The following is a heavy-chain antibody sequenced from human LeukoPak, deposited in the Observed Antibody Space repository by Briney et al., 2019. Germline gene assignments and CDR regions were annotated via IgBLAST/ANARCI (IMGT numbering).Heavy chain of an antibody. J-gene: IGHJ4*02. Sequence: PGGSLRLSCAASGFTVSTNYMSWVRQAPGMGLEWVSIIYSGDSTSYTDSVKGRFTISRDSSKNTLYLQMNSLRAEDTAVYFCAGEAYYHDSSGYYYPDYWGQGTLVTVSS. V-gene: IGHV3-66*02. D-gene: IGHD3-22*01. CDR3: AGEAYYHDSSGYYYPDY. CDR2: IYSGDST. CDR1: GFTVSTNY.